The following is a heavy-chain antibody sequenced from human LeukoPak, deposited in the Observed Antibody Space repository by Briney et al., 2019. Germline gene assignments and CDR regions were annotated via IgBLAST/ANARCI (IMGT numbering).Heavy chain of an antibody. J-gene: IGHJ4*02. D-gene: IGHD3-22*01. CDR3: ARTYYYDSSGPD. V-gene: IGHV3-66*01. CDR2: IYSGGTT. Sequence: GGSLRLSCAASGFTVSTNYLSWVRQAPGKGLEWVSVIYSGGTTHYADSVKGRFTISRDNSKHTLYLQMNSLRVGDTAVYYCARTYYYDSSGPDWGQGTLVTVSS. CDR1: GFTVSTNY.